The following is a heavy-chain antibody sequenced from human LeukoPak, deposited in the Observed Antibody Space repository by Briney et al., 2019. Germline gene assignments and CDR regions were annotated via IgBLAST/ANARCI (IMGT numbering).Heavy chain of an antibody. CDR2: MNPGSGNT. J-gene: IGHJ4*02. Sequence: ASVKVSCKASGYTFSNYDINWVRQAPGQGLEWMAWMNPGSGNTGFAQKFQGRVTVTRSTSISTAYMELSSLKSEDTAVYYCARGITDNSGYYYFDYWGQGTLVIVSS. V-gene: IGHV1-8*01. D-gene: IGHD5-12*01. CDR1: GYTFSNYD. CDR3: ARGITDNSGYYYFDY.